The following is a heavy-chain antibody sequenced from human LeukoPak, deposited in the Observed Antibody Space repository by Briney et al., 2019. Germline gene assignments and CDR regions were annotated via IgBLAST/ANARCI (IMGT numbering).Heavy chain of an antibody. CDR2: IIPIFGTA. D-gene: IGHD2-15*01. J-gene: IGHJ4*02. CDR1: GGTFSSYA. CDR3: AREGGYCSGGSCYSFFDY. Sequence: SVKVSRKASGGTFSSYAISWVRQAPGQGLEWMGGIIPIFGTANYAQKFQGRVTITTDESTSTAYMELSSMRSEDTAVYYCAREGGYCSGGSCYSFFDYWGQGTLVTVSS. V-gene: IGHV1-69*05.